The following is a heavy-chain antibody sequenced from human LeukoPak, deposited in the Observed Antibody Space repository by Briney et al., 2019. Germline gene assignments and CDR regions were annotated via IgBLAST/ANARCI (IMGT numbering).Heavy chain of an antibody. J-gene: IGHJ4*02. CDR2: IYYSGST. CDR3: ARAYDSSGYCFDY. CDR1: GGSISRGGYY. V-gene: IGHV4-31*03. D-gene: IGHD3-22*01. Sequence: SETLSLTCTVSGGSISRGGYYWSWIRQYPGKGLEWIGYIYYSGSTYYNPSLKSRVAISADTSKNQFSLKLSSVTAADTAVYYCARAYDSSGYCFDYWGQGTLVTVSS.